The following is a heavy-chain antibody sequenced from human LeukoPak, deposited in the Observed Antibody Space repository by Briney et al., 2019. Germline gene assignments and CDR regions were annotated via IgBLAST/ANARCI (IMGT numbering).Heavy chain of an antibody. Sequence: PSETLSLTCTVSGGSISSYYWSWIRQPPGTGLEWIGYIYYSGSTNYNPSLKSRVTISVDTSKNQFSLKLSSVTAADTAVYYCARDRDSVYYDSSGYYYDYYYGMDVWGQGTTVTVSS. D-gene: IGHD3-22*01. CDR2: IYYSGST. V-gene: IGHV4-59*01. J-gene: IGHJ6*02. CDR3: ARDRDSVYYDSSGYYYDYYYGMDV. CDR1: GGSISSYY.